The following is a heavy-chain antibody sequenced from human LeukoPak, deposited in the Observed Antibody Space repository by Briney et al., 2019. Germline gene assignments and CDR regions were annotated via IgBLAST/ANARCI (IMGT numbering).Heavy chain of an antibody. CDR3: ARAAAAGGHYFDY. CDR2: INHSGST. V-gene: IGHV4-34*01. Sequence: SETLSLTCAVYGGSFSGYYWSWIRQPPGKGLEWIGEINHSGSTNYNPSLKSRVTISVDTSKNKFSLKLSSATAEDTAVYCCARAAAAGGHYFDYWGQGTLVTVSS. J-gene: IGHJ4*02. CDR1: GGSFSGYY. D-gene: IGHD6-13*01.